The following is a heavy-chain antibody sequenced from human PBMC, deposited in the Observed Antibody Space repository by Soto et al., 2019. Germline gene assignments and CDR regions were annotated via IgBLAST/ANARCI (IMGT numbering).Heavy chain of an antibody. D-gene: IGHD3-10*01. V-gene: IGHV4-39*01. CDR2: IYYSGST. J-gene: IGHJ5*02. CDR1: GGSISSSSYY. Sequence: SETLSLTCTVSGGSISSSSYYWGWIRQPPGKGLEWIGSIYYSGSTYYNPSLKSRVTISVDTSKNQFSLRLSSVTAADTAVYYCARSTGHELDYYGSGRAFDPWGQGTLVTVSS. CDR3: ARSTGHELDYYGSGRAFDP.